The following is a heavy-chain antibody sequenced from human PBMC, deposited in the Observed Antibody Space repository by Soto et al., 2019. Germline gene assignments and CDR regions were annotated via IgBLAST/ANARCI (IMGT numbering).Heavy chain of an antibody. CDR2: IDQSGST. V-gene: IGHV4-34*01. CDR3: ARAPYSSGWWGFDY. Sequence: SETLSLTCAVYGGSFSGYYWNWLRQPPGEGLEWIGKIDQSGSTNYNPSLKSRVTMSVDTSRSQFSLKLTSVTAMDTAVYYCARAPYSSGWWGFDYWGQGTLVTVSS. D-gene: IGHD6-19*01. J-gene: IGHJ4*02. CDR1: GGSFSGYY.